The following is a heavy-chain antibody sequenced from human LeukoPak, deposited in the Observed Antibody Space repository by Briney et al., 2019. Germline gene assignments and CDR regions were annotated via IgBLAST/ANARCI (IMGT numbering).Heavy chain of an antibody. D-gene: IGHD4-17*01. CDR3: ACLRGPSDY. Sequence: GGSLSLSCAASGFTFSSYSMKWVRQAPGRGLEGVSYISTSSRYIYYADSMKGRFTISRDHTKNSLYLQMDSLTADDTAVYFCACLRGPSDYWGQGTLVTVSS. CDR1: GFTFSSYS. J-gene: IGHJ4*02. V-gene: IGHV3-21*01. CDR2: ISTSSRYI.